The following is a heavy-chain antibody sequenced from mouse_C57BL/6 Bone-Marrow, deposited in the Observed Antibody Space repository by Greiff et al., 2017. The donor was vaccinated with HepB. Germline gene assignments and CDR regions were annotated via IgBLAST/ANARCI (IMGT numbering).Heavy chain of an antibody. D-gene: IGHD2-4*01. CDR3: ARSVYYDLLDY. V-gene: IGHV1-42*01. J-gene: IGHJ2*01. CDR2: INPSTGGT. Sequence: LKESGPELVKPGASVKISCKASGYSFTGYYMNWVKQSPEKSLEWIGEINPSTGGTTYNQKFKAKATLTVDKSSSTAYMQLKSLTSEDSAVYYCARSVYYDLLDYWGQGTTLTVSS. CDR1: GYSFTGYY.